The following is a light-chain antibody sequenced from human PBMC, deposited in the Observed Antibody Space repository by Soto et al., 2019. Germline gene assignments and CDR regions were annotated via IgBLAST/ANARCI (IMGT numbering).Light chain of an antibody. CDR2: WAS. V-gene: IGKV4-1*01. J-gene: IGKJ1*01. CDR1: QSVLYRSNNQNY. Sequence: DIVMTQSPDSLAVSLGERATINCKSSQSVLYRSNNQNYLAWYQQKPRQPPKLLIYWASTRESGVPDRFSGSGSETDFTLTISSLQAEDVAVYYCQQYYSTPPTFGQGTKVEIK. CDR3: QQYYSTPPT.